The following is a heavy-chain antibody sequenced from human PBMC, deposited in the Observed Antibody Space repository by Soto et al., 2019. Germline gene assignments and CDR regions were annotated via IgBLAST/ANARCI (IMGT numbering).Heavy chain of an antibody. D-gene: IGHD2-2*01. V-gene: IGHV3-30*18. Sequence: PGVSLRLSCVVSGVIFSDYGMHWVRQAPGKGLEWVAAISYHGSNKYYADSVKGRFTVSRDNSDNTLYLQMSSLRVEDTPVYYCAKFPCREYCSITPTAFGEWGQGTMVTVPS. J-gene: IGHJ3*01. CDR2: ISYHGSNK. CDR3: AKFPCREYCSITPTAFGE. CDR1: GVIFSDYG.